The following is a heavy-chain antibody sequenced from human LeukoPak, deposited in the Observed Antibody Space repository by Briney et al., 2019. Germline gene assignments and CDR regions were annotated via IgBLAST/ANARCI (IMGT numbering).Heavy chain of an antibody. CDR2: INPNSGGT. CDR3: ARDGGMAGEYFFDY. D-gene: IGHD3-16*01. V-gene: IGHV1-2*02. Sequence: GASVKVSCKASGYTLTGYYMYWVRQAPGQGLEWMGWINPNSGGTNYAQKFQGRVTMTRDTSISTVYMEMSRLRSDDTAVYYCARDGGMAGEYFFDYWGQGTLVTVSS. J-gene: IGHJ4*02. CDR1: GYTLTGYY.